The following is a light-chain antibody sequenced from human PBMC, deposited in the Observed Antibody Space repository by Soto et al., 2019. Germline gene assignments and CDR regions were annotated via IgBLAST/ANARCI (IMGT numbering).Light chain of an antibody. CDR2: DVS. V-gene: IGLV2-14*01. CDR3: LSYTSSSTPYV. J-gene: IGLJ1*01. CDR1: SSDVGGYNY. Sequence: QSVLTQPASVSGSPGQSITISCTGTSSDVGGYNYVSWYQQHPGKAPKLMIYDVSNRPSGVSNRFSGSKSGNTASLTISGLQPEDEADYFCLSYTSSSTPYVFGTGTKLTVL.